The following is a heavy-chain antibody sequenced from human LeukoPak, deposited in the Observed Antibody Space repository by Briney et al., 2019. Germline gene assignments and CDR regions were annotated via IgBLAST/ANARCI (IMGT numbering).Heavy chain of an antibody. V-gene: IGHV1-69*01. CDR3: ARCRVVVPAGGMDV. CDR2: IIPIFGTA. J-gene: IGHJ6*02. Sequence: SVKVSCKASGGTFSSYAISWVRQAPGQGLEWMGGIIPIFGTANYAQKLQGRVTITADESTSTAYMELSSLRSEDTAVYYCARCRVVVPAGGMDVWGQGTTVTVSS. D-gene: IGHD2-2*01. CDR1: GGTFSSYA.